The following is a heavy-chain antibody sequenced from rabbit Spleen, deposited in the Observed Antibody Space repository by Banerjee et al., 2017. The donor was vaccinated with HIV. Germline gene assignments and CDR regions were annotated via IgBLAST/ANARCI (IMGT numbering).Heavy chain of an antibody. V-gene: IGHV1S45*01. Sequence: QQQLEESGGGQVKPGGTLTLSCKASGFTLSSYWIWWVRQAPGKGLEWIACVNGGGSGTTHYATWAKGRFTISKTSSTTVTLQMTSLTAADTATYFCARDTSSSFSSYGMDLWGPGTLVTVS. CDR3: ARDTSSSFSSYGMDL. CDR1: GFTLSSYW. J-gene: IGHJ6*01. D-gene: IGHD1-1*01. CDR2: VNGGGSGTT.